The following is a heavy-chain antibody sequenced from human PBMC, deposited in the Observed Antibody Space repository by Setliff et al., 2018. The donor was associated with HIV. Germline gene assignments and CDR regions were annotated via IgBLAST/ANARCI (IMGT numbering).Heavy chain of an antibody. J-gene: IGHJ3*02. V-gene: IGHV1-18*01. CDR2: ISAYNGNT. CDR3: ARDVDTAMVRDDAFDI. CDR1: GYIFTSYG. D-gene: IGHD5-18*01. Sequence: ASVKVSCKASGYIFTSYGISWVRQAPGQGLEWMGWISAYNGNTNYAQKLQGRVTMTTDTSTSTAYMELRSLRSDDTAVYYCARDVDTAMVRDDAFDIWGQGTMVTVSS.